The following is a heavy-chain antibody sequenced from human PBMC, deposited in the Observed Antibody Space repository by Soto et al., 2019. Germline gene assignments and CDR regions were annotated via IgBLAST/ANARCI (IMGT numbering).Heavy chain of an antibody. CDR1: GYTFTSYG. J-gene: IGHJ5*02. D-gene: IGHD6-13*01. Sequence: GASVKVSCKAAGYTFTSYGISWVRQAPGQGLEWMGWISAYNGNTNYAQKLQGRVTMTTDTSTSTAYMELRSLRSDDTAVYYCARTSNLIAAAGTWRFDPWGQGTLVTVSS. V-gene: IGHV1-18*01. CDR2: ISAYNGNT. CDR3: ARTSNLIAAAGTWRFDP.